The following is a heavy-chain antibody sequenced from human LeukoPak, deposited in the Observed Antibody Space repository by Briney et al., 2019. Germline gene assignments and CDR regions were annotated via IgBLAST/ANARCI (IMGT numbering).Heavy chain of an antibody. D-gene: IGHD2-15*01. CDR3: ARDNLALNTLDV. V-gene: IGHV4-59*01. Sequence: SETLSLTCAVSGGSISGYFWSWSRQPPGKGLEWIGYISYSGSTNYNPSLQSRLTISVDTSKNQFSLKLSSVTAADTAVYYCARDNLALNTLDVWGQGTTVTVSS. CDR1: GGSISGYF. CDR2: ISYSGST. J-gene: IGHJ6*02.